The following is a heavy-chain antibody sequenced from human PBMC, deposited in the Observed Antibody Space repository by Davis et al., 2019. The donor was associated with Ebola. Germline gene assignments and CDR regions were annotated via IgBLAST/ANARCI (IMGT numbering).Heavy chain of an antibody. CDR1: GFTFSGSA. J-gene: IGHJ4*02. CDR2: IRSKANSYAT. D-gene: IGHD4-17*01. Sequence: GESLKISCAASGFTFSGSAMHWVRQASGKGLEWVGRIRSKANSYATAYAASVKGRFTISRDDSKNTAYLQMNSLRAEDTAVYYCARVDENGDTDYWGQGTLVTVSS. CDR3: ARVDENGDTDY. V-gene: IGHV3-73*01.